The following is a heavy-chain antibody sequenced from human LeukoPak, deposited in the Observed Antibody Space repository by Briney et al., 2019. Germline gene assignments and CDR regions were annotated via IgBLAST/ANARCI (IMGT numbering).Heavy chain of an antibody. J-gene: IGHJ4*02. D-gene: IGHD1-26*01. CDR2: IFHSGST. V-gene: IGHV4-4*02. CDR1: GGSVSNNNW. Sequence: PSGTLSLTCAVSGGSVSNNNWWTWVRPPPGKGLEWVGEIFHSGSTNYNPSLKSRVTISVDKSKNQFSLRLSSVTAADTAVYYCARAVGASEEKKIWGQGILVTVSS. CDR3: ARAVGASEEKKI.